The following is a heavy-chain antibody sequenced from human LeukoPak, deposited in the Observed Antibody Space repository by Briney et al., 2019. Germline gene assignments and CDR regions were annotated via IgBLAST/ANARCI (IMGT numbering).Heavy chain of an antibody. J-gene: IGHJ4*02. CDR3: ARSSCSDTSCWRGYFDY. V-gene: IGHV4-39*07. CDR1: GGSISSSSYY. D-gene: IGHD2-2*01. CDR2: IYYSGST. Sequence: SETLSLTCTVSGGSISSSSYYWGWIRQPPGKGLEWIGSIYYSGSTYYNPSLKSRVTISVDTSKNQFSLKLSSVTTADTAVFYCARSSCSDTSCWRGYFDYWGQGTLVTVSS.